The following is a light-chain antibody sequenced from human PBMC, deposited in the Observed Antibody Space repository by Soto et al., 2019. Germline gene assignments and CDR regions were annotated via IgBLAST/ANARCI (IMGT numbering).Light chain of an antibody. V-gene: IGLV2-14*01. Sequence: QSALTQPASVSGSPGQSITVSCTGTSSDVGAYNYVSWYQQHPGKAPKLMIYEVSNRPSGVSNRFSGSKSGNTASLTISGLQAEDEADYFCSSYTSSSTDFVFGTGTQLTVL. CDR3: SSYTSSSTDFV. CDR2: EVS. J-gene: IGLJ7*01. CDR1: SSDVGAYNY.